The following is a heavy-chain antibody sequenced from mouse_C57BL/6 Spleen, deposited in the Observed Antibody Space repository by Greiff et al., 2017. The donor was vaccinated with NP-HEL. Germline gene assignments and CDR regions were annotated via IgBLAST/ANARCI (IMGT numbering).Heavy chain of an antibody. CDR1: GYSITSGYY. V-gene: IGHV3-6*01. J-gene: IGHJ1*03. CDR3: ARGGDGYYRYFDV. CDR2: ISYDGSN. Sequence: EVKLMESGPGLVKPSQSLSLTCSVTGYSITSGYYWNWIRQFPGNKLEWMGYISYDGSNNYNPSLKNRISITRDTSKNQFFLKLNSVTTEDTATYYCARGGDGYYRYFDVWGTGTTVTVSS. D-gene: IGHD2-3*01.